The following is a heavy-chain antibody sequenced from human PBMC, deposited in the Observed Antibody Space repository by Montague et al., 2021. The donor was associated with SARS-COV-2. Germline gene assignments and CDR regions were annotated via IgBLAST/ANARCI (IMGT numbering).Heavy chain of an antibody. D-gene: IGHD3-10*01. J-gene: IGHJ4*02. CDR3: AQRQSHSESYKYCDN. CDR2: ISAGGST. V-gene: IGHV3-23*01. CDR1: GFTFTKYA. Sequence: SLRLSCAASGFTFTKYAMTWVRQAPGKGLEWVSTISAGGSTFYADSVKGRFTVSRDNSKSTVFLHMGSLSVEDTAVYYCAQRQSHSESYKYCDNWGQGTLVTVSS.